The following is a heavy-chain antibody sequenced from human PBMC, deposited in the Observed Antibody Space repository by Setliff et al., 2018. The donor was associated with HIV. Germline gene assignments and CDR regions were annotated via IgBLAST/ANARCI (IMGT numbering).Heavy chain of an antibody. D-gene: IGHD3-9*01. CDR2: IWYDGSNK. V-gene: IGHV3-33*01. CDR3: ARDGRYFDWLSNFDY. J-gene: IGHJ4*02. CDR1: GFTFSSYG. Sequence: GGSLRLSCAASGFTFSSYGMHWVRQAPGKGLEWVAVIWYDGSNKYYADSVKGRFTISRDNSKNTLYLQMNSLRAEDTAVYYCARDGRYFDWLSNFDYWGQGTLVTVSS.